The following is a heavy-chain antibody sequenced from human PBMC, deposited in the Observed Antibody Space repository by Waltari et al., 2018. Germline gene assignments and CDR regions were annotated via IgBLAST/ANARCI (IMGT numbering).Heavy chain of an antibody. D-gene: IGHD6-13*01. J-gene: IGHJ3*01. CDR2: ISYSGAT. CDR1: GGSITSNRHY. V-gene: IGHV4-39*01. CDR3: ATYVGASVGTAAFDV. Sequence: QLHLQESGPGLVKPSETLSLTCSVSGGSITSNRHYWGWIRQPPGKGLAWTGTISYSGATYNNPSLKRRVTISVDTSKNQFSLKFSSVTAADTAVYYCATYVGASVGTAAFDVWGQGTMVTVSS.